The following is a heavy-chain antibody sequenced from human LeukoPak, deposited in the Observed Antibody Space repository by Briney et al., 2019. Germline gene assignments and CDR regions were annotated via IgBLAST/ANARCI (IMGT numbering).Heavy chain of an antibody. CDR3: VKEKGGLWGFGELAYFDS. V-gene: IGHV3-20*04. J-gene: IGHJ4*02. CDR2: INWNGGST. CDR1: GFTFDDYG. D-gene: IGHD3-10*01. Sequence: PGGSLRLSCAASGFTFDDYGMSWVRHAPGKGLEWVSGINWNGGSTGYADSVKGRFTISRDNAKNSLYLQMNSLRAEDTAIYYCVKEKGGLWGFGELAYFDSWGQGTLVTVSS.